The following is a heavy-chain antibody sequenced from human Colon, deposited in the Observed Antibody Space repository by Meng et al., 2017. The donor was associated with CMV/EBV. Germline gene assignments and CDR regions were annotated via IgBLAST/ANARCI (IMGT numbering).Heavy chain of an antibody. D-gene: IGHD4-23*01. CDR3: ARDLVVTSYYYYGMDV. J-gene: IGHJ6*02. CDR2: INPNSGGT. CDR1: GYTFTGYY. Sequence: ASVKVSCKASGYTFTGYYMHRVRQAPGQGLEWMGWINPNSGGTNYAQKFQGRVTMTRDTSISTAYMELSRLRSDDTAVYYCARDLVVTSYYYYGMDVWGQGTTVTVSS. V-gene: IGHV1-2*02.